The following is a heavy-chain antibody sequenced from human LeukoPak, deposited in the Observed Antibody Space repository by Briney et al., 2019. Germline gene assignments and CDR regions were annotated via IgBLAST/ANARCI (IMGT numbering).Heavy chain of an antibody. CDR3: AKDGGDGYNRYFDY. V-gene: IGHV3-23*01. CDR1: GFTFSNFV. D-gene: IGHD5-24*01. CDR2: IGGRSGST. Sequence: PEGSLRLSCAASGFTFSNFVVSWVRQAPGKGLEWVSTIGGRSGSTYYADSVKGRFTISRDNSKNTLYLHMINLRAEDTAVYYCAKDGGDGYNRYFDYWGQGTLVTVSS. J-gene: IGHJ4*02.